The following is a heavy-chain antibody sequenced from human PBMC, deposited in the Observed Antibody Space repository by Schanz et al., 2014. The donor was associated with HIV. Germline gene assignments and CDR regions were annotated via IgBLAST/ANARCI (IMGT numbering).Heavy chain of an antibody. J-gene: IGHJ4*02. CDR3: AKPEYDSRGNSQSHFDY. V-gene: IGHV3-23*01. CDR2: ISESGGRP. Sequence: EVQLLESGGGFVQPGGSLRLSCAASGFAFNNYAMTWVRQAPGKGLEWVSSISESGGRPYYADSVNGRFTISRDNSKNTLYLQMTTLRIDDTAVYYCAKPEYDSRGNSQSHFDYWGQGTLVTVSS. CDR1: GFAFNNYA. D-gene: IGHD3-22*01.